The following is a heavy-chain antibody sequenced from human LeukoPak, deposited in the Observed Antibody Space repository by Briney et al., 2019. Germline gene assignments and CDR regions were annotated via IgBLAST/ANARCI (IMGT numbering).Heavy chain of an antibody. J-gene: IGHJ4*02. CDR3: ARELYCSGGSCSDY. CDR2: IYYSGST. Sequence: SETLSLTCTVSGGSMSSYYWSWIRQPPGKGLEWIGYIYYSGSTNYNPSLKSRVTISVDTSKNQFSLKLSSVTAADTAVYYCARELYCSGGSCSDYWGQGTLVTVSS. D-gene: IGHD2-15*01. CDR1: GGSMSSYY. V-gene: IGHV4-59*12.